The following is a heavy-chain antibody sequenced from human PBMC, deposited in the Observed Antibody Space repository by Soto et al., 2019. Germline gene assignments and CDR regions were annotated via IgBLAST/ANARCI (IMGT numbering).Heavy chain of an antibody. J-gene: IGHJ6*02. V-gene: IGHV3-30*03. D-gene: IGHD5-18*01. CDR1: GFTFSSYG. CDR2: ISNDGSNK. Sequence: PGGSLRLSCAASGFTFSSYGMYWVSQAPVKGLEWVAGISNDGSNKLYADYVKGRFSISRDNSKNTLYLQMNSLRAEDTALYYCARGGYSYDHDYYYYGMDVWGQGTTVTVSS. CDR3: ARGGYSYDHDYYYYGMDV.